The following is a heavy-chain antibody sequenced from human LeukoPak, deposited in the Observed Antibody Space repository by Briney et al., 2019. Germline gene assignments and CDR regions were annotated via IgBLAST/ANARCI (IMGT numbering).Heavy chain of an antibody. V-gene: IGHV3-48*03. D-gene: IGHD1-26*01. J-gene: IGHJ4*02. CDR2: ISSSGSTI. Sequence: GGSLRLSCAASGFTFSSYEMNWVRQAPGEGLEWVSYISSSGSTIYYADSVKGRFTISRDNAKNSLYLQMNSLRAEDTALYYCAKDRRPDSGSYSGFDYWGQGTLVTVSS. CDR3: AKDRRPDSGSYSGFDY. CDR1: GFTFSSYE.